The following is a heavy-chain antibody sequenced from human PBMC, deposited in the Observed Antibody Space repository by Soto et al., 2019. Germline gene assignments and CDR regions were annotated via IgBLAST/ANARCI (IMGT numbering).Heavy chain of an antibody. Sequence: EVQLVECGGGLVKPGGSLRISCTASGFTFSYYSMNWVRQASGKGLEWVASITHSSDSLYYADSVKGRFTVSRDNAKNSLYLQMNSLRAEDTAVYYCVRVSLDSYPDYWGQGTLVTVSS. D-gene: IGHD2-2*01. J-gene: IGHJ4*02. CDR3: VRVSLDSYPDY. CDR1: GFTFSYYS. CDR2: ITHSSDSL. V-gene: IGHV3-21*01.